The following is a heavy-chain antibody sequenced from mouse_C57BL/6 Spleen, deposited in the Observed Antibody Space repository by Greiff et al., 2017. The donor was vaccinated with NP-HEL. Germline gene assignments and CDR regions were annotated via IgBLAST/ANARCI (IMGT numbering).Heavy chain of an antibody. V-gene: IGHV1-19*01. CDR3: ARRGHYYYGSSLYWYFDV. D-gene: IGHD1-1*01. Sequence: VQLQQSGPVLVKPGASVKMSCKASGYTFTDYYMNWVKQSHGKSLEWIGVINPYNGGTSYNQKFKGKATLTVDKSSSTAYMELNSLTSEDSAVYYCARRGHYYYGSSLYWYFDVWGTGTTVTVSS. CDR2: INPYNGGT. CDR1: GYTFTDYY. J-gene: IGHJ1*03.